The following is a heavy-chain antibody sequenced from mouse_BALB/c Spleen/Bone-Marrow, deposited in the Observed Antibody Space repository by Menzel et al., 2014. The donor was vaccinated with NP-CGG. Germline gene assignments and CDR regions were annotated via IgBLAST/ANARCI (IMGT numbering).Heavy chain of an antibody. D-gene: IGHD2-4*01. CDR1: GYTFSSYW. J-gene: IGHJ2*01. Sequence: QVQLQQSGAELMKPGASVKISCKATGYTFSSYWIEWVKQRPGHGLEWIGEILPGTGSTNYNEKFKGKATFTADTSSNTACMQLSSLTSEDSAVYYCARRGLRRGCYFDYWGQGSTLTVSS. CDR2: ILPGTGST. CDR3: ARRGLRRGCYFDY. V-gene: IGHV1-9*01.